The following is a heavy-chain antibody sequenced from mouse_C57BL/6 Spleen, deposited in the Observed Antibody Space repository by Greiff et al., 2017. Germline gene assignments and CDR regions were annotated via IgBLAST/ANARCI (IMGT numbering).Heavy chain of an antibody. CDR1: GYTFTDYN. Sequence: EVQLQQSGPELVKPGASVKMSCKASGYTFTDYNMHWVKQSPGKSLEWIGYINPNNGGTSYNQKFKGKATLTVNKSSSTAYMQLRSLTSEDSAVYYCAKYLTTEGYWGQGTTLTVSS. D-gene: IGHD1-1*01. CDR2: INPNNGGT. V-gene: IGHV1-22*01. CDR3: AKYLTTEGY. J-gene: IGHJ2*01.